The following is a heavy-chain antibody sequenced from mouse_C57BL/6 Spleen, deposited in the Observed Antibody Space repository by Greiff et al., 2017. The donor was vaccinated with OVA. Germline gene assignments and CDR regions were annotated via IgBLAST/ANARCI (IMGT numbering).Heavy chain of an antibody. CDR3: ARHYYGSSYGYFDV. CDR2: IYTSDSET. J-gene: IGHJ1*03. V-gene: IGHV1-61*01. Sequence: QVQLQQPGAELVRPGSSVKLSCKASGYTFTSYWMDWVKQRPGQGLEWIGNIYTSDSETHYNQKFKDKATLTVDKSSSTAYMQLSSLTSDDSAVYYCARHYYGSSYGYFDVWGTGTTVTVSS. CDR1: GYTFTSYW. D-gene: IGHD1-1*01.